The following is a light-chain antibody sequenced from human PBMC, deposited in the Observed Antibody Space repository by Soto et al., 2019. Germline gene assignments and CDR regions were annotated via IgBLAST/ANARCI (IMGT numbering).Light chain of an antibody. Sequence: QSVLTQPPSASGSPGQSATISCTGTSSDVGAYNYVSWYQQHPGKAPKLMIYEVTKRPSGVTDRFSGSKSGNTASLTVSGLLAEEEADYYSSSHAGINNVVFGGGTKLTVL. CDR3: SSHAGINNVV. CDR2: EVT. CDR1: SSDVGAYNY. V-gene: IGLV2-8*01. J-gene: IGLJ3*02.